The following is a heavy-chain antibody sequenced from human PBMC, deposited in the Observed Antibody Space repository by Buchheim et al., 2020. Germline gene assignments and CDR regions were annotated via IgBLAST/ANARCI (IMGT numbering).Heavy chain of an antibody. J-gene: IGHJ4*02. CDR2: ITASSRSI. Sequence: EVQLVESGGGFVQPGGSLRLSCEASGFIFSSYSMNWVRQAPGKGLEWVSFITASSRSIYYADSVRGRFTISRDNAKDSLYLQMNSLTADDTGAYFCARTDSKIAVAGRNDYWGQGTL. V-gene: IGHV3-48*01. D-gene: IGHD6-19*01. CDR1: GFIFSSYS. CDR3: ARTDSKIAVAGRNDY.